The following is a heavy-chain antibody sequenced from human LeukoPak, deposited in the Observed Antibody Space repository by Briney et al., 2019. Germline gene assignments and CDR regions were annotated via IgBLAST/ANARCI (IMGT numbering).Heavy chain of an antibody. D-gene: IGHD6-19*01. V-gene: IGHV3-74*01. CDR3: AYGSGWFFDY. CDR2: ISGDGRTT. CDR1: GFTFSSYL. Sequence: PGGSLRLSCAASGFTFSSYLMHWVRQAPGQGLVWVSRISGDGRTTTYADSVNGRFTISRDNAKNTLYLQMSSLRAGDTAVYYCAYGSGWFFDYWGQGSMVTVSS. J-gene: IGHJ4*02.